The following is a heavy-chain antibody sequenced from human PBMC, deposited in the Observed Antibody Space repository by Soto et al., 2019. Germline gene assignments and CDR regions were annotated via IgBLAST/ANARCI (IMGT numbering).Heavy chain of an antibody. CDR3: XXXXXXXXXXXXXXYYYMDV. CDR2: IIPILGIA. Sequence: QVQLVQSGAEVKKPGSSVKVSCKASGGTFSSYTISWVRQAPGQGLEWMGRIIPILGIANYAQKFQGRVTIXXXKXTSXXXXXXXXXXXXXXXXXXXXXXXXXXXXXXXXXYYYMDVWGKGTTVTVSS. CDR1: GGTFSSYT. J-gene: IGHJ6*03. V-gene: IGHV1-69*02.